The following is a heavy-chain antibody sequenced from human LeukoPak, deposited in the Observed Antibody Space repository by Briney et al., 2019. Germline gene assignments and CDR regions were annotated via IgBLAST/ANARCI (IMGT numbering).Heavy chain of an antibody. CDR2: ISAYNGNT. CDR3: ARDLMATSGTYHNWFDP. Sequence: ASVKVSCKASGYTFTSYGISWVRQAPGQGLEWMGWISAYNGNTNYAQKLQGRVTMTTDTSTSTAYMELRSLRSDDTAVYYCARDLMATSGTYHNWFDPWGQGTLVTVSS. CDR1: GYTFTSYG. J-gene: IGHJ5*02. V-gene: IGHV1-18*01. D-gene: IGHD5-24*01.